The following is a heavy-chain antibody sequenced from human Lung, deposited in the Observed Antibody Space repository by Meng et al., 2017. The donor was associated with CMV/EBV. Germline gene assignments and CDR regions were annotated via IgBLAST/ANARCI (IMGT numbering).Heavy chain of an antibody. J-gene: IGHJ4*02. CDR1: GFTFTSYG. V-gene: IGHV3-30*02. CDR2: IRYDESDK. CDR3: AKDDPVLHQ. Sequence: QVQLVEPGGGWVQPGRSLRLSCAASGFTFTSYGMHWVRQAPGKGLEWVAFIRYDESDKYYGESVKGRFTISRDTSRNTLDLQMNSLRPEDTGVYYCAKDDPVLHQWGQGTLVTVFS.